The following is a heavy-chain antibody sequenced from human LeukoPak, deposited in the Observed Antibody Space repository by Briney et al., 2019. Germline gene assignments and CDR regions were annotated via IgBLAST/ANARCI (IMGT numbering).Heavy chain of an antibody. J-gene: IGHJ4*02. V-gene: IGHV3-7*04. CDR2: IRHDGSNV. CDR3: AMDGSGTDFSLDH. Sequence: PGGSLRLSCEASGFDIRDYYMSWVRQAPGKGLEWVGDIRHDGSNVYNVDLVRGRFTISRDIGKNPLFLQMNSLKDEDTAVYYCAMDGSGTDFSLDHWGQGTLVSVSS. CDR1: GFDIRDYY. D-gene: IGHD3-10*01.